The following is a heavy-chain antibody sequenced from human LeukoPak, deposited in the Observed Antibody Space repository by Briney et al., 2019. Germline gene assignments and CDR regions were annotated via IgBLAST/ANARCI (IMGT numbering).Heavy chain of an antibody. CDR2: IYTSGST. D-gene: IGHD6-13*01. J-gene: IGHJ4*02. CDR1: GGSISSGSYY. V-gene: IGHV4-61*02. Sequence: SQTLSLTCTVSGGSISSGSYYWSWIRQPAGKGLEWIGRIYTSGSTNYNPSLKSRVTISVDTSKNQFSLKLSSVTAADTAVYYCAREDIAAAGEFDYWGQGTLVTVSS. CDR3: AREDIAAAGEFDY.